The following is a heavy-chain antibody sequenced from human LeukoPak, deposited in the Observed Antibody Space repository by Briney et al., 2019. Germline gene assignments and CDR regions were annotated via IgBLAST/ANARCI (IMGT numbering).Heavy chain of an antibody. J-gene: IGHJ4*02. V-gene: IGHV1-46*01. Sequence: ASVKVSCKASGYTFTSYYMHWVRRAPGQGLEWMGIINPSGGSTSYAQKFQGRVTMTRDTSTSTVYMELSSLRSEDTAVYYCARSFLEYQLQDYWGQGTLVTVSS. D-gene: IGHD2-2*01. CDR3: ARSFLEYQLQDY. CDR1: GYTFTSYY. CDR2: INPSGGST.